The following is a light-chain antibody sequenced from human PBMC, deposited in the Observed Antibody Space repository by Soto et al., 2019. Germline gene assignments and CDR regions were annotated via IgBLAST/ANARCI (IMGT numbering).Light chain of an antibody. CDR3: QSYDSSLGGSKGV. CDR2: SNI. J-gene: IGLJ3*02. Sequence: QAVVTQPPSMSGAPGQRVTISCTGSSSDIGAGYDVHWYQQFPGTAPKLLIYSNINRPSGDPDRFSGSKSGTSASLAITGLQAEDEADYYCQSYDSSLGGSKGVFGGGTKLTVL. CDR1: SSDIGAGYD. V-gene: IGLV1-40*01.